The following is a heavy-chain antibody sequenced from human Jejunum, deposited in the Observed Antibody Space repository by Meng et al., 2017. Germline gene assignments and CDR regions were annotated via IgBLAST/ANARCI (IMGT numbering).Heavy chain of an antibody. V-gene: IGHV1-2*02. Sequence: ASVKVSCKASEYTFTDYYMHWVRQAPGQGLEWMGWIDPKSGGTNYAQKFQGRVTMTRDTSINTAYMELSSLRSDDTAVYYCARRAFASGNSEGVPFDPWGQGTLVTVSS. CDR2: IDPKSGGT. CDR3: ARRAFASGNSEGVPFDP. CDR1: EYTFTDYY. J-gene: IGHJ5*02. D-gene: IGHD3-10*01.